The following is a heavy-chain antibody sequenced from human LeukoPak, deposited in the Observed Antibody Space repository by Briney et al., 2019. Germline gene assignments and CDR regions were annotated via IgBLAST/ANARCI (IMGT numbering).Heavy chain of an antibody. Sequence: SQTPPLIYSIPQHSLSNNSAACTWIRQSPSRGLECLGRTYYRSKWYNDYAVSLKSRITINPDPSKNQFSLQLDSVTPEDTAVYYCARGGIFYSGMDVWGQGTAVTVSS. CDR3: ARGGIFYSGMDV. J-gene: IGHJ6*02. CDR1: QHSLSNNSAA. CDR2: TYYRSKWYN. V-gene: IGHV6-1*01. D-gene: IGHD3-16*01.